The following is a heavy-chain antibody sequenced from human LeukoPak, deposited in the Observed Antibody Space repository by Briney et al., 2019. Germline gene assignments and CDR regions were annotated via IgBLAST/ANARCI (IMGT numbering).Heavy chain of an antibody. J-gene: IGHJ6*03. Sequence: GGSLRLSCATSGFLFGSYGMHWVRQAPGKGLEWVAFIRYEGDIAHYADSVEGRFIISRDNAKNSLYLQMNSLRAEDTAVYYCARDRCSGGRCYSLSVGYMDVWGKGTTVTVSS. CDR1: GFLFGSYG. CDR3: ARDRCSGGRCYSLSVGYMDV. CDR2: IRYEGDIA. D-gene: IGHD2-15*01. V-gene: IGHV3-30*02.